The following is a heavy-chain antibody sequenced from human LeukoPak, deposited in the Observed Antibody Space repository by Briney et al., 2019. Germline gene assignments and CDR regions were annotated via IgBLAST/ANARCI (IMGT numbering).Heavy chain of an antibody. J-gene: IGHJ4*02. CDR1: GGIVGSYA. V-gene: IGHV1-69*06. D-gene: IGHD3-22*01. CDR2: IMALSGTG. CDR3: ARGVPGYYDSSGYYFDY. Sequence: ASVKVSCHASGGIVGSYAISWVRQAPGQRLEWMGGIMALSGTGNYAQKLQDRGTITSDKYTSTTYIALSSLRSEDTAVYHCARGVPGYYDSSGYYFDYWGQGTLVTVSS.